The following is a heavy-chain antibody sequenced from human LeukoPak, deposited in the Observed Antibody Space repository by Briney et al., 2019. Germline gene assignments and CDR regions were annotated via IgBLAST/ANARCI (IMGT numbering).Heavy chain of an antibody. CDR3: ARYSGLNGDYFDS. D-gene: IGHD2-21*01. CDR1: GGSISNYY. J-gene: IGHJ4*02. V-gene: IGHV4-59*08. CDR2: IYYNGNT. Sequence: SETLPLTCTVSGGSISNYYWGWVRQPPGKGLEWIGYIYYNGNTNYNPSLKSRVTMSVDTSKNQFSLKLTSVTAADTALYYCARYSGLNGDYFDSWGQGTLVTVSS.